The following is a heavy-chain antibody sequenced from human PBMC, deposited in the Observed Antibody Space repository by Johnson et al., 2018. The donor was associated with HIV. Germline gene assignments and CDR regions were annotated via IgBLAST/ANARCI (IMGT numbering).Heavy chain of an antibody. CDR3: TTAVDGAPDALDI. J-gene: IGHJ3*02. CDR2: IKSKTDGGTT. D-gene: IGHD4-17*01. Sequence: VQLVESGGGLVKPGGSLRLSCAASGFTFSNAWMSWVRQAPGKGLEWVGRIKSKTDGGTTDYAAPVKGRFTISRDDSKNTLYLQMNSLKTEDTAVYYCTTAVDGAPDALDIWGQGTMVTVSS. V-gene: IGHV3-15*01. CDR1: GFTFSNAW.